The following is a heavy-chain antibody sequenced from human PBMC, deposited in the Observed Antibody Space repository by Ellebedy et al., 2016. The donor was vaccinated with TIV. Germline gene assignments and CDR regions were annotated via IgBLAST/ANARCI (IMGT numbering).Heavy chain of an antibody. D-gene: IGHD3-10*01. Sequence: MPSETLSLTCAVYGGSFNGYFWAWIRQPPGKGLEWIWEINQRGSTDYNPSLQSRVTVSIDASKSHFSVNLNPVTAADTAVYYCARVKRGTSGITFDNGMDVWGQGTTVTVS. CDR3: ARVKRGTSGITFDNGMDV. CDR2: INQRGST. CDR1: GGSFNGYF. J-gene: IGHJ6*02. V-gene: IGHV4-34*01.